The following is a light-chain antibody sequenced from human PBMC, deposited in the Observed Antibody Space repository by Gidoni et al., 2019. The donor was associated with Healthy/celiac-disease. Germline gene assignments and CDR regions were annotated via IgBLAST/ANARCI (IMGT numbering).Light chain of an antibody. Sequence: IVMPQSPDSLAVSLGERATINCKSSQSVLYSSNNKNYLAWYQQKPGQPPKLLIYWASTRESGVPDRFSGSGSGTDFTLTISSLQAEDVAVYYCQQYYSTPLTFGQGTRLEIK. J-gene: IGKJ5*01. CDR1: QSVLYSSNNKNY. CDR2: WAS. V-gene: IGKV4-1*01. CDR3: QQYYSTPLT.